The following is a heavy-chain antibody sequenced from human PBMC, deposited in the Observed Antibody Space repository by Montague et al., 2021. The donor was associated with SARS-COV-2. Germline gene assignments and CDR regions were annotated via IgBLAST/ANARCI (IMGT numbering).Heavy chain of an antibody. CDR3: ARVCPRWRQFDPDFDY. D-gene: IGHD5-24*01. V-gene: IGHV4-59*01. CDR1: GGSISSYY. CDR2: IYYSGST. Sequence: SETLSLTCTVSGGSISSYYWSWIRQPPGKGLEWIGYIYYSGSTNYNPSLKGRVTVSVDTSKNQFSLKLSSVTAADTAVYYCARVCPRWRQFDPDFDYWGQGTLVTVSS. J-gene: IGHJ4*02.